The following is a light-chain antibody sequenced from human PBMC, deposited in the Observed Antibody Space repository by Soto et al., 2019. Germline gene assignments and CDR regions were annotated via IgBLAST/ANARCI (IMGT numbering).Light chain of an antibody. CDR1: QSISSY. CDR2: AAS. CDR3: QQSYSTPPDT. Sequence: DLPMTQSPSSLSASVGDRVTITCRASQSISSYLNWYQQKPGKAPKLLIYAASSLQSGVPSRFSGSGSGTDFTLTISSLQPEDFATYYCQQSYSTPPDTFGQGTKLEIK. J-gene: IGKJ2*01. V-gene: IGKV1-39*01.